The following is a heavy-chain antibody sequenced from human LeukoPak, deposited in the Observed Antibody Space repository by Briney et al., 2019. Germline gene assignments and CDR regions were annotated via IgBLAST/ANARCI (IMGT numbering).Heavy chain of an antibody. V-gene: IGHV3-23*01. J-gene: IGHJ3*01. D-gene: IGHD6-13*01. Sequence: PEGSLRLSCEASDYTFTTYPMSWVRQAPGQGLEWVAAISASDATFNAGSVKGRFTISRDNSKNTVYLQMKCLRDDDTAVYYCAKESRWPSDAFNLWGQGTLVTVSS. CDR2: ISASDAT. CDR3: AKESRWPSDAFNL. CDR1: DYTFTTYP.